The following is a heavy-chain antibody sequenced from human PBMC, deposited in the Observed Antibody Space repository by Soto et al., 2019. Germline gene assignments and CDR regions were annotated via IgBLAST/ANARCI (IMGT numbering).Heavy chain of an antibody. D-gene: IGHD2-2*01. Sequence: KESGPTLVKPTQTLTLTCTFSGFSLTTSGVGVGWIRQPPGKGLEWIGYIYHSGSTYYNPSLKSRVTISVDRSKNQFSLKLSSVTAADTAVYYCARVPTPWGQGTLVTVSS. CDR2: IYHSGST. V-gene: IGHV4-30-2*01. CDR1: GFSLTTSGVG. CDR3: ARVPTP. J-gene: IGHJ5*02.